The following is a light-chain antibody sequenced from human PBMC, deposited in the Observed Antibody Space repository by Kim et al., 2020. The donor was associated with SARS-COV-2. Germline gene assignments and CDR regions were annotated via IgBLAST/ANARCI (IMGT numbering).Light chain of an antibody. CDR2: GAS. V-gene: IGKV3-15*01. CDR1: QSVSSN. Sequence: EIVMTQSPATLSVSPGERATLSCRASQSVSSNLAWYQQKPGQAPRLLIYGASTRATGIPASFSGSGSGTEFTLTISSLQSEDFAVYYCKQYNNWPPWTFGQGTKVDIK. J-gene: IGKJ1*01. CDR3: KQYNNWPPWT.